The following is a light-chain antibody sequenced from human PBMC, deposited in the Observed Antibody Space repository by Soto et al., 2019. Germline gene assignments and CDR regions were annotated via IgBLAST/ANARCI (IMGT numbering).Light chain of an antibody. V-gene: IGKV3-11*01. CDR1: QRGSSS. CDR2: DAS. Sequence: EFVMTPAPSTGPVSPLACVTLSCRASQRGSSSLAWYQQKFGQAPRLLIYDASNRATGIPARFSGSGSGTDFTLTISSLEPEDFAVYYCQQRSNWPLTFGGGTKVDIK. J-gene: IGKJ4*01. CDR3: QQRSNWPLT.